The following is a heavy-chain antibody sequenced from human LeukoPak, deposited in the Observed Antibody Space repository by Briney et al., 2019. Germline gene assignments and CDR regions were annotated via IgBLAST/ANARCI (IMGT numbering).Heavy chain of an antibody. J-gene: IGHJ3*02. CDR3: AKATYQWLVRGAFDI. D-gene: IGHD6-19*01. CDR2: ISGSGGSI. CDR1: GFTFSSYG. Sequence: GGTLRLSCAASGFTFSSYGMSWVRQAPGKGLEWVSAISGSGGSIYYADSVKGRFTISRDNSKNTLYLQMNSLRAEDTAVYYCAKATYQWLVRGAFDIWGKGTMVTVSS. V-gene: IGHV3-23*01.